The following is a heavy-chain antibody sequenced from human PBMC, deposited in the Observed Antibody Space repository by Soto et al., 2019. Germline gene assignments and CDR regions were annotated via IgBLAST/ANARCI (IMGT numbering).Heavy chain of an antibody. CDR1: GGSISSYY. CDR3: ARDLSYDSSGYPFDY. V-gene: IGHV4-4*07. J-gene: IGHJ4*02. CDR2: IYTSGST. Sequence: SETLSLTCTVSGGSISSYYWSWIRQPAGKGLEWIGRIYTSGSTNYNPSLKSRVTMSVDTSKNQFSLKLSSVTAADTAVYYCARDLSYDSSGYPFDYWGQGTLVTVSP. D-gene: IGHD3-22*01.